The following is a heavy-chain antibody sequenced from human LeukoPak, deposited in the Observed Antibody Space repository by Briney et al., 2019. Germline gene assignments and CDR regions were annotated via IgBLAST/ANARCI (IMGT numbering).Heavy chain of an antibody. D-gene: IGHD3-10*01. CDR1: GYTFTSYG. J-gene: IGHJ6*02. CDR2: ISAYNGNT. CDR3: ARSMVRGVIRYYYYGMDV. V-gene: IGHV1-18*01. Sequence: ASVKVSCKASGYTFTSYGISWVRRAPGQGLEWMGWISAYNGNTNYAQKLQGRVTMTTDTSTSTAYMELRSLRSDDTAVYYCARSMVRGVIRYYYYGMDVWGQGTTVTVSS.